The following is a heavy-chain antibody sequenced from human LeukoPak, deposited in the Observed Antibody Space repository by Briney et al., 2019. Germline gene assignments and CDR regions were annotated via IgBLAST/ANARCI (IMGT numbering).Heavy chain of an antibody. J-gene: IGHJ4*02. CDR3: AKAYSSSWYYFDY. CDR2: ISWNSGSI. CDR1: GFTFDDYA. D-gene: IGHD6-13*01. V-gene: IGHV3-9*03. Sequence: PGRSLRLSCAASGFTFDDYAMHWVRQAPGKGLEWVSGISWNSGSIGYADSVKGRFTISRDNAKNSLYLQMNSLRAEDMALYYCAKAYSSSWYYFDYWGQGTLVTVSS.